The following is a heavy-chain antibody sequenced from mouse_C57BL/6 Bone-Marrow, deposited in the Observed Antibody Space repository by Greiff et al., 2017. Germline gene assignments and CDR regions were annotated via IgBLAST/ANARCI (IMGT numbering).Heavy chain of an antibody. J-gene: IGHJ2*01. V-gene: IGHV1-15*01. CDR3: TRRHYGSSLDY. CDR1: GYTFTDYE. Sequence: VKLVESGAELVRPGASVTLSCKASGYTFTDYEMHWVKQTPVHGLEWIGAIDPETGGTAYNQKFKGKAILTADKSSSTAYMELRSLTSEDSAVYYCTRRHYGSSLDYWGQGTTLTVSS. CDR2: IDPETGGT. D-gene: IGHD1-1*01.